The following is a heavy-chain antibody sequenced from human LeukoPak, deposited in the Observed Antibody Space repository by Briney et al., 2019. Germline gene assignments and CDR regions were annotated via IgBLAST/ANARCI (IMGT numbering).Heavy chain of an antibody. V-gene: IGHV3-7*03. D-gene: IGHD6-13*01. CDR3: ATSTAAAGTD. CDR2: IKQDGSEK. CDR1: GFTFSNLW. Sequence: PGGSLRLSCAASGFTFSNLWMSWVRQAPGKGLKWVANIKQDGSEKYYVDSVKGRFTISRDNAQNSLYLQMNSLRAEDTAIYYCATSTAAAGTDWGQGTWSPSPQ. J-gene: IGHJ4*02.